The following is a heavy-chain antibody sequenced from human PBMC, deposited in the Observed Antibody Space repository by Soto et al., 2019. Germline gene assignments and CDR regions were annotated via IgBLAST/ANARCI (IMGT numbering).Heavy chain of an antibody. CDR3: AKARYCSGGSCYSGYFDY. J-gene: IGHJ4*02. CDR2: ISWNSGSI. Sequence: EVQLVESGGGLVQPGRSLRLSCAASGFTFDDYAMHWVRQAPGKGLEWVSGISWNSGSIGYADSVKGRFTISRDNAKNSLYLQMNSLRAKDTALYYCAKARYCSGGSCYSGYFDYWGQGTLVTVSS. D-gene: IGHD2-15*01. V-gene: IGHV3-9*01. CDR1: GFTFDDYA.